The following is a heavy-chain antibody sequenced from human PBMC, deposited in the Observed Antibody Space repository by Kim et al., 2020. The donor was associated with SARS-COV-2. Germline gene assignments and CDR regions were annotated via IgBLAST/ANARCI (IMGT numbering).Heavy chain of an antibody. V-gene: IGHV4-59*01. CDR3: AREDYGGNSYDAFDI. CDR2: IYYSGST. D-gene: IGHD4-17*01. J-gene: IGHJ3*02. Sequence: SETLSLTCTVSGGSISSYYWSWIRQPPGKGLEWIGYIYYSGSTNYNPSLKSRVTISVDTSKNQFSLKLSSVTAADTAVYYCAREDYGGNSYDAFDIWGQGTMVTVSS. CDR1: GGSISSYY.